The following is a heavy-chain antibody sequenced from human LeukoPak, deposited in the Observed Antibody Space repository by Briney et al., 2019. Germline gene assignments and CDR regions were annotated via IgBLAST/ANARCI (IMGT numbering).Heavy chain of an antibody. V-gene: IGHV3-48*01. J-gene: IGHJ4*02. CDR2: ISTSSRTI. Sequence: GGSLRLSCAASGFNFSGYSMNWVRQAPGKGLEWVSYISTSSRTIYYADSVKGRFTISRDNAKNSLFLQMNSLRAEDTAVYYCARDGYDFWSDYPTTLDYWGQGTLVTVSS. CDR3: ARDGYDFWSDYPTTLDY. CDR1: GFNFSGYS. D-gene: IGHD3-3*01.